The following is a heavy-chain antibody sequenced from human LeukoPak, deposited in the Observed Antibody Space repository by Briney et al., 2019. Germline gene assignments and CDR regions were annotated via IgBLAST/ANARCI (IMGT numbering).Heavy chain of an antibody. Sequence: SVKVSCKASGGTFSSYAISWVRQAPGQGLEWMGRIIPIFGTANYAQKFQGRVTITTDESTSTAYMELSSLRSEDTAVYYCATTQGIVGATRHLSAFDIWGQGTMVTVSS. CDR2: IIPIFGTA. CDR1: GGTFSSYA. CDR3: ATTQGIVGATRHLSAFDI. J-gene: IGHJ3*02. V-gene: IGHV1-69*05. D-gene: IGHD1-26*01.